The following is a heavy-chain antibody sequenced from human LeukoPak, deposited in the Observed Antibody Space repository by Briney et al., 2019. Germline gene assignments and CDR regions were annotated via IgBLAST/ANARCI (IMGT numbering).Heavy chain of an antibody. D-gene: IGHD2-15*01. V-gene: IGHV1-18*01. CDR2: ISPYNGNT. Sequence: ASVKVSCKASGYTLITYSMSWVRQAPGQGIEWMGWISPYNGNTNYAQKFQGRVTMMTDKSTSTAYMELRTLRSDDTAVYFCARDPRSGVLDYWGQGTLVTVSS. CDR1: GYTLITYS. J-gene: IGHJ4*02. CDR3: ARDPRSGVLDY.